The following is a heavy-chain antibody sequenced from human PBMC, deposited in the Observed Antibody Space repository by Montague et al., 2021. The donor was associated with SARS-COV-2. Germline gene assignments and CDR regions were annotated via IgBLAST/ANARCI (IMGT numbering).Heavy chain of an antibody. J-gene: IGHJ5*02. Sequence: SETLSLTCTVSGDSITSYHWSWIRQPPGKGLEWIGNIYYSGSTSYNPSLKSRVTISVDTSKNQFSLKLTSLTAADTAVYYCARDSSGGYNWFDPWGQGTLVTVSS. CDR3: ARDSSGGYNWFDP. V-gene: IGHV4-59*01. CDR2: IYYSGST. CDR1: GDSITSYH. D-gene: IGHD3-22*01.